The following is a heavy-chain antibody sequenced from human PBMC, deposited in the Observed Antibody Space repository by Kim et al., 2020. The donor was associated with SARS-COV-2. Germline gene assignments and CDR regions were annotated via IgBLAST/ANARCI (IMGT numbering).Heavy chain of an antibody. V-gene: IGHV1-2*02. J-gene: IGHJ4*02. CDR3: ARDRMGIVVVPAAYDY. D-gene: IGHD2-2*03. Sequence: KFQGRVTMTRDTSISTAYMELSRLRSDDTAVYYCARDRMGIVVVPAAYDYWGQGTLVTVSS.